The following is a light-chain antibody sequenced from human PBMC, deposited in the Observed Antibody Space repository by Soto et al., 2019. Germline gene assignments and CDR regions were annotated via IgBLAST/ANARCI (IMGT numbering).Light chain of an antibody. CDR1: QSVPSTY. CDR2: GTS. CDR3: QPYGSSIN. Sequence: VLSQSPAILSLSPGERATLSCRASQSVPSTYFACYQQKAGQPARLLISGTSHWATGIPERLSGSVSGTDLSFTITSLEPADFSVYFCQPYGSSINFGQGTRLENK. J-gene: IGKJ5*01. V-gene: IGKV3-20*01.